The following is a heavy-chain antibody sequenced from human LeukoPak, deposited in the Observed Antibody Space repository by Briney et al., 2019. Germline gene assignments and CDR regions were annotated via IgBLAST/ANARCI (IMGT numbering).Heavy chain of an antibody. CDR1: GYTFTSYA. J-gene: IGHJ4*02. Sequence: ASVKVSCKASGYTFTSYAMHWVRQAPGQRLEWMGWINAGSGNTKYSQKFQGRVTITRDTSASTAYMELSSLRSEDTAVYYCARPKYQLLYCFGYWGQGTLVTVSS. CDR2: INAGSGNT. CDR3: ARPKYQLLYCFGY. D-gene: IGHD2-2*02. V-gene: IGHV1-3*01.